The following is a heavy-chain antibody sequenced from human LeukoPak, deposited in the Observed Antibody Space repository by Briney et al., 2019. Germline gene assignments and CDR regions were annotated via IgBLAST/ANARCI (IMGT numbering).Heavy chain of an antibody. J-gene: IGHJ4*02. D-gene: IGHD1-26*01. CDR1: GFTSSSYC. V-gene: IGHV3-23*01. CDR2: TIGSGGHT. Sequence: PGGSLRLSCAASGFTSSSYCMSCVRQAPGDGLEWVSSTIGSGGHTYYADSVKGRFTISRDTSKNTPYLEMNSLRAEHTAIYDRAEDVRSGSTRPENFDYWGQGTLVTVSS. CDR3: AEDVRSGSTRPENFDY.